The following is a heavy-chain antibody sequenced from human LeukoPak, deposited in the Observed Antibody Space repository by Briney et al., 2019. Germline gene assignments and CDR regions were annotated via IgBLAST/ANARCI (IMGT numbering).Heavy chain of an antibody. V-gene: IGHV4-39*07. CDR3: AREFRYSSSWYRSVWADP. D-gene: IGHD6-13*01. CDR2: IYYSGST. Sequence: SETLALTCTVSGGSISSSSYYWGWIRQPPGKGLEWIGSIYYSGSTYYNPSLKSRVTISVDTSKNQFSVKLSSVTAADTAVYYCAREFRYSSSWYRSVWADPWGQGTLVTVSS. J-gene: IGHJ5*02. CDR1: GGSISSSSYY.